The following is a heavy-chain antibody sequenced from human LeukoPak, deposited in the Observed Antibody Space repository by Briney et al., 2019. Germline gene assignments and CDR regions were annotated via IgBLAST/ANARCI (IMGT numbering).Heavy chain of an antibody. CDR3: AREVYDSSGYFSNWFDP. CDR1: GFTFSSYG. V-gene: IGHV3-30*03. D-gene: IGHD3-22*01. J-gene: IGHJ5*02. CDR2: ISYDGSNK. Sequence: PGGSLRLSCAASGFTFSSYGMHWVRQAPGKGLEWVAVISYDGSNKYYADSVKGRFTISRDNSKNTLYLQMNSLRAEDTAVYYCAREVYDSSGYFSNWFDPWGQGTLVTVSS.